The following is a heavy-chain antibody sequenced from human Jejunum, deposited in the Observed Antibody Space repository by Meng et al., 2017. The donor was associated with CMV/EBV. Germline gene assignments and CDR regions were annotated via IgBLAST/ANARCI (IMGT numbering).Heavy chain of an antibody. CDR2: IIPILGTV. Sequence: QVQRVQSGAEVKKPGSWVKVSCKASGGTFSGYAITWVRQAPGQGLEWMGGIIPILGTVNYAQKFRGRVTLTADESTSTVYMELSSLRSEDTAIYYCARGTVAYCSGGRCHYGYWGQGTLVTVSS. CDR1: GGTFSGYA. D-gene: IGHD2-15*01. CDR3: ARGTVAYCSGGRCHYGY. J-gene: IGHJ4*02. V-gene: IGHV1-69*11.